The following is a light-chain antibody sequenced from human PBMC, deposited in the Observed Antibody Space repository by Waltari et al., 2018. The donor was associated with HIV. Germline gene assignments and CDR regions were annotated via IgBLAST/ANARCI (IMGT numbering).Light chain of an antibody. J-gene: IGKJ1*01. V-gene: IGKV3-20*01. CDR2: GAS. CDR1: QTVSSTY. Sequence: EIVMTQSPATLSVSPGERATLSCRASQTVSSTYLAWYQQKLGQAPRLLIYGASSRASGIPDRFSGSGSGTDFTLTITRLEPEDFAVYYCQQYGSSPLTFGQGTKVEIK. CDR3: QQYGSSPLT.